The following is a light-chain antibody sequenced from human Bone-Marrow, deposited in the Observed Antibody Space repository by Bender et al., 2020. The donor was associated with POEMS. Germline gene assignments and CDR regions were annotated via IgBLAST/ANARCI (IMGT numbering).Light chain of an antibody. J-gene: IGLJ2*01. CDR1: SRDVGSYNL. Sequence: QSALTQPASVSGSPGQSITISCAGTSRDVGSYNLVAWYQQHPGKAPKLMIYEDFRRPSGVSNRFSGSKSGNTASLTISGLQAEDEADYYCYSYAGSGTVVFGGGTKLTVL. V-gene: IGLV2-23*01. CDR2: EDF. CDR3: YSYAGSGTVV.